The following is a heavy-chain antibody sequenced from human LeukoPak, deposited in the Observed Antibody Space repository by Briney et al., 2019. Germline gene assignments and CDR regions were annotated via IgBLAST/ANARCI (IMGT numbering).Heavy chain of an antibody. D-gene: IGHD6-13*01. CDR3: ARGLRLRAAAVRWCWFDP. CDR1: GGSFSGYY. J-gene: IGHJ5*02. CDR2: INHSGST. Sequence: SETLSLTCAVYGGSFSGYYWSWIRQPPAKGLEWVGEINHSGSTNYNPSLKSRVTISVDTSKNHCSLKLSSVTAADTAVYYCARGLRLRAAAVRWCWFDPWGQGTLVTVSS. V-gene: IGHV4-34*01.